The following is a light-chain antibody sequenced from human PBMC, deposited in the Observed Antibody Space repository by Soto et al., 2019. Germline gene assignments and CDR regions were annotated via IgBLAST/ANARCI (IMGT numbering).Light chain of an antibody. Sequence: EIVFTQSPATLSLSPGERATLSCRASQSVSSYLAWYQQKPGQAPRLLIYDASNRATGIPARFSGSGSGTDFTLTISSLEPEDFAVYYCQQRSNFPLTFGGGTKVDIK. CDR3: QQRSNFPLT. V-gene: IGKV3-11*01. CDR2: DAS. J-gene: IGKJ4*01. CDR1: QSVSSY.